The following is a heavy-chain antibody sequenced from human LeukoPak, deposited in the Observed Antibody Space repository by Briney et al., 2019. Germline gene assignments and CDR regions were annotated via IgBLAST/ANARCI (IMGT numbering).Heavy chain of an antibody. J-gene: IGHJ4*02. V-gene: IGHV3-49*03. CDR3: TRDSSGYYYYSDY. Sequence: GGSLRLSCTTSGFTFGDYAMSWFRQAPGKGLEWVGFIRSKAYGGTTEYAASVKGRFTISRDDSKSIAYLQMNSLKTEDTAVYYCTRDSSGYYYYSDYWGQGTLVTVSS. CDR2: IRSKAYGGTT. D-gene: IGHD3-22*01. CDR1: GFTFGDYA.